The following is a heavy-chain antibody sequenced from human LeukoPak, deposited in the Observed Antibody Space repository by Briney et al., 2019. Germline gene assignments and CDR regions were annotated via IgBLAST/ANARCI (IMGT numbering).Heavy chain of an antibody. V-gene: IGHV3-33*01. D-gene: IGHD1-26*01. CDR3: ARGLLVGATSFDY. J-gene: IGHJ4*02. CDR2: IWYDGSNK. CDR1: GFTFSSYG. Sequence: GGSLRLSCAASGFTFSSYGMHWVRQAPGKGLEWVAVIWYDGSNKYYADSVKGRFTISRDNSKNTLYLQMNSLRAEDTAVYYCARGLLVGATSFDYWGQGTLVTVSS.